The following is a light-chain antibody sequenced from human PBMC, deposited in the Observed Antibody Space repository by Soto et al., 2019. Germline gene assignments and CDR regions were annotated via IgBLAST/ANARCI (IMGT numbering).Light chain of an antibody. V-gene: IGKV3D-15*01. J-gene: IGKJ5*01. Sequence: EIVMTQSPVTLSVSPGERATLSCRASQFVSSNLAWYQQKPGQAPRLLIYGASTRATGIPARFSGSGSGTEFTLTISSLQSEDFAVYHCQQYNNWPPITFGQGTRLEIK. CDR2: GAS. CDR1: QFVSSN. CDR3: QQYNNWPPIT.